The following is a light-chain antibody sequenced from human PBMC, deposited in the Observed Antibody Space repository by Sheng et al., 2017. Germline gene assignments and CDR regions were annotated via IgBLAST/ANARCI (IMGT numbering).Light chain of an antibody. J-gene: IGKJ1*01. V-gene: IGKV3-20*01. CDR2: DTS. CDR3: QQYGSSPHT. Sequence: EIVMTQSPATLSVSPGERATLSCRASQSVSSSYLAWYQQKPGQAPRLLIYDTSRRATGTPDRFSGSGSGTDFTLIISGLEPADFGMFYCQQYGSSPHTFGQGTKVEIK. CDR1: QSVSSSY.